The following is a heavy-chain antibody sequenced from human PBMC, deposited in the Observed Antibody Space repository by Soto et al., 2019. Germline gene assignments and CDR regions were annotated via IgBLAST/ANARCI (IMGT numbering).Heavy chain of an antibody. CDR1: GDHHSCKDRT. D-gene: IGHD3-16*01. J-gene: IGHJ5*01. Sequence: SQTISITYTITGDHHSCKDRTEDSFRQSRSKSLEWLGRTYYRSRWQTDYAISVKSQISINPDTSNNQVSLQLNSGTPDDTAVYYCVRLIGNSWLDSWGQGPVATVSS. CDR3: VRLIGNSWLDS. CDR2: TYYRSRWQT. V-gene: IGHV6-1*01.